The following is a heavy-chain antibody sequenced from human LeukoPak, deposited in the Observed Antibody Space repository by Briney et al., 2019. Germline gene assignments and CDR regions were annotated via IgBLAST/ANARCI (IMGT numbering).Heavy chain of an antibody. Sequence: GRSLTPACAAAGFTLDIYAMDWVRHAPGKCLEWVLYISVDVIGTMHADSVKGRLTISRDNNKNYLYLQMNSLRTEDTALYDCAKGYYDFWSVLLVDPDYWGQGTLVTVS. J-gene: IGHJ4*02. D-gene: IGHD3-3*01. V-gene: IGHV3-43*02. CDR2: ISVDVIGT. CDR1: GFTLDIYA. CDR3: AKGYYDFWSVLLVDPDY.